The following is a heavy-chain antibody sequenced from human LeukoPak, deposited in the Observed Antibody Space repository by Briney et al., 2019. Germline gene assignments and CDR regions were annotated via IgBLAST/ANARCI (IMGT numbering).Heavy chain of an antibody. V-gene: IGHV3-21*01. CDR3: ARDYSSGWYTENWFDP. CDR2: ISSSSSYI. CDR1: GFTLSSYA. J-gene: IGHJ5*02. Sequence: GGSLRLSCVVSGFTLSSYAMSWVRQAPGKGLEWVSSISSSSSYIYYADSVKGRFTISRDNAKNSLYLQMNSLRAEDTAVYYCARDYSSGWYTENWFDPWGQGTLVTVSS. D-gene: IGHD6-19*01.